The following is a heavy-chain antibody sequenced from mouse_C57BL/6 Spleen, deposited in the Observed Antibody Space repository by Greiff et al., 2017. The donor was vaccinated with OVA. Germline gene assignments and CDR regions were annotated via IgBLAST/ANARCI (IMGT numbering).Heavy chain of an antibody. Sequence: QVQLQQPGAELVRPGSSVKLSCKASGYTFTSYWMDWVKQRPGQGLEWIGNIYPSDSETHYNQKFKDKATLTVDKSSSTAYMQLSSLISEDSAVYYCARGDYDGYFDVWGTGTTVTVSS. J-gene: IGHJ1*03. CDR1: GYTFTSYW. CDR3: ARGDYDGYFDV. D-gene: IGHD2-4*01. CDR2: IYPSDSET. V-gene: IGHV1-61*01.